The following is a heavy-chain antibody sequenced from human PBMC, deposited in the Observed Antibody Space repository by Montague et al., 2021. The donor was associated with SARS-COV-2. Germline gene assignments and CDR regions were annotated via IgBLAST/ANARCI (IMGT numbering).Heavy chain of an antibody. Sequence: SETLSLTCTVSGGSIDTCTCTWIRPPPGQALEWIGYNYYSRRANSYPSLSRQVPISVDASTNQFSLKLNSVTAADTAVYYCARSTHLYSDESYGHQYFFDDWGQGTLLTVSS. CDR1: GGSIDTCT. V-gene: IGHV4-59*01. CDR2: NYYSRRA. D-gene: IGHD2/OR15-2a*01. J-gene: IGHJ4*02. CDR3: ARSTHLYSDESYGHQYFFDD.